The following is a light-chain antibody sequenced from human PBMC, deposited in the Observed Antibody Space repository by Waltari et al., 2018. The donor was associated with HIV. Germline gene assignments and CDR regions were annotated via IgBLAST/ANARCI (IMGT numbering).Light chain of an antibody. Sequence: DIVLTQSPDSLTVSLGEGASISCKSSQTLFYSPANQNHPAWYQQRAGQSPRLLVSRASVRQPGVADRFSGSGSGTNFTLTISSVQAEDVAIYYCQQSYTIPLTFGPGTRVDI. V-gene: IGKV4-1*01. CDR1: QTLFYSPANQNH. CDR3: QQSYTIPLT. CDR2: RAS. J-gene: IGKJ3*01.